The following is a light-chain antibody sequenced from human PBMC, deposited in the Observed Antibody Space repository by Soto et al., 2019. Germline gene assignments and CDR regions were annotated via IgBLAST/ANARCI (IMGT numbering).Light chain of an antibody. CDR3: SSYTTSSTYV. CDR1: SSDVGSYNY. Sequence: QSALTQPASVSGSPGRSITISCTGTSSDVGSYNYVSWYQQHPGKAPKLIIYDVSNRPSGVSYRFSGSKSGNTASLTISGLQAEDEADYYCSSYTTSSTYVFGIGTKVTV. CDR2: DVS. J-gene: IGLJ1*01. V-gene: IGLV2-14*01.